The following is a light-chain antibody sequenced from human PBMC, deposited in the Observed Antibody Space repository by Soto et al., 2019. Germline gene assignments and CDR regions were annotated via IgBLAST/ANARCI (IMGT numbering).Light chain of an antibody. CDR2: GNS. J-gene: IGLJ2*01. Sequence: QYVLTQPPSVSGAPGQRVTMSCTGSSSNIGAGYDVHWYQQLPGTAPKLLIYGNSNRPSGVPDRFSGSKSGTSASLAITGLQAEDEADYYCQSYDSSLRVVFGGGTKLTVL. V-gene: IGLV1-40*01. CDR3: QSYDSSLRVV. CDR1: SSNIGAGYD.